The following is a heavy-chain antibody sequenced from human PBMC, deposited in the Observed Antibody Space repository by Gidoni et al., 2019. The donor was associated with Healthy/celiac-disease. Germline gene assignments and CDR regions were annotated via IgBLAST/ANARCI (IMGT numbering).Heavy chain of an antibody. J-gene: IGHJ4*02. Sequence: QVQLVQSGAEVKMPGSSVKVSCKASGGTFSSYAIRWVRQDPGQGLEWMGGIIPIFGTANYAQKFQGRVTITADESTSKAYMELSSLRSEDTAVYYCARERGLDFWSGYYGYWGQGTLVTVSS. CDR2: IIPIFGTA. D-gene: IGHD3-3*01. V-gene: IGHV1-69*01. CDR1: GGTFSSYA. CDR3: ARERGLDFWSGYYGY.